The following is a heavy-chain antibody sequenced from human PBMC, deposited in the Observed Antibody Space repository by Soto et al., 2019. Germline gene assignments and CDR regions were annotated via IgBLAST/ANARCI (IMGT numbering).Heavy chain of an antibody. CDR1: GFTFSRYA. D-gene: IGHD2-2*02. CDR3: AKVSQPLLNPFWWFDP. CDR2: ISGSGGST. J-gene: IGHJ5*02. Sequence: EVQLLESGGGLVQPGGSRRLSCAASGFTFSRYAMSWVRQAPGKGLEWVSAISGSGGSTYYADSVKGRFTISSDNSKNTMYLQMNSLRAEDTAVYYCAKVSQPLLNPFWWFDPWGQGTLGTVSS. V-gene: IGHV3-23*01.